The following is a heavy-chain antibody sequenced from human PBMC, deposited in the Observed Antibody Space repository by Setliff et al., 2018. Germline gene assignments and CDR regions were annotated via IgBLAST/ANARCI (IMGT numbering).Heavy chain of an antibody. D-gene: IGHD3-3*01. CDR1: AYIFTNHY. J-gene: IGHJ4*02. CDR3: ARAPRLEWILPTFDY. Sequence: ASVKVSCKASAYIFTNHYIHWIRQAPGQGLEWMGWISPNSGNTMYAQKFQTRVTMTRDTSISTAYLDLTSLRSDDTAVYYCARAPRLEWILPTFDYWGQGTPVTVSS. CDR2: ISPNSGNT. V-gene: IGHV1-2*02.